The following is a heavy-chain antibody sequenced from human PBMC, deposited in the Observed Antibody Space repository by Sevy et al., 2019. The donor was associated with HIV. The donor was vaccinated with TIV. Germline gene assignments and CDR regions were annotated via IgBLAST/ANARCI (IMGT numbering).Heavy chain of an antibody. CDR3: TRGKGAQSIFDY. D-gene: IGHD3-16*01. V-gene: IGHV3-49*04. J-gene: IGHJ4*02. Sequence: GGSLRLSCTASGFSFGDYAMNWVRQAPGKGLEWVAFLKNKARGGKLEHAAAVKGRFTISRDDSKSIVYLQMNDLRTEDTVVYYGTRGKGAQSIFDYWGQGALVTVSS. CDR2: LKNKARGGKL. CDR1: GFSFGDYA.